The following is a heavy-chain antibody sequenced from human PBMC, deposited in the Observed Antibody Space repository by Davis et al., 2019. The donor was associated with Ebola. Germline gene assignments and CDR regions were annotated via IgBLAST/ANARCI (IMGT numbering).Heavy chain of an antibody. V-gene: IGHV3-48*03. D-gene: IGHD5-18*01. CDR3: ARRSGDTAGDTWEGFDH. CDR1: GFTFSDYE. J-gene: IGHJ5*02. Sequence: PGGSLRLSCEASGFTFSDYEMNWVRQAPGKGLEWVSYITDNSSAVYYAGPVRGRFTVSRDNAKNSLYLQMDNFSADDSAVYFCARRSGDTAGDTWEGFDHWGQGTLVTVSS. CDR2: ITDNSSAV.